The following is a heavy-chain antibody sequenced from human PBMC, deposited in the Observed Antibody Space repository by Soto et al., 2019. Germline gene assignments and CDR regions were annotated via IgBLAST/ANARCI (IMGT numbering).Heavy chain of an antibody. J-gene: IGHJ4*02. Sequence: QITLKESGPTLVKPTQTLTLTCTFSGFSLSTSGVGVGWIRQPPGKALEWLALIYWDDDKRYSPSLKSRLTTTKDTSKNQVVLTMTNMDPVDTATYYWAHSKGSGWYQLVDYWGQGTLVTVSS. V-gene: IGHV2-5*02. D-gene: IGHD6-19*01. CDR1: GFSLSTSGVG. CDR2: IYWDDDK. CDR3: AHSKGSGWYQLVDY.